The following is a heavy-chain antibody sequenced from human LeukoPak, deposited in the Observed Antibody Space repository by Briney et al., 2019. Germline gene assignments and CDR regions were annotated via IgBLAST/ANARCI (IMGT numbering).Heavy chain of an antibody. CDR3: ATRPYAGSPNWYDP. CDR1: GHSFTNHW. D-gene: IGHD1-26*01. Sequence: GESLKISCKASGHSFTNHWIGWVRQMPGIGLEWVGIINFGDSETLYSPSFQGQVTISLDKSISTTYLQWRSLKASDTATYYCATRPYAGSPNWYDPWGQGTLVTVSS. CDR2: INFGDSET. V-gene: IGHV5-51*01. J-gene: IGHJ5*02.